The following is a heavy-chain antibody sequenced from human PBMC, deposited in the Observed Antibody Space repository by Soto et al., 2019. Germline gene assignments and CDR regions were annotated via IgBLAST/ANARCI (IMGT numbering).Heavy chain of an antibody. V-gene: IGHV4-4*02. CDR3: ARVLAVAGTVLEY. Sequence: PSETLSLTCAVSGGSISSSNWWSWVRQPPGKGLEWIGEIYHSGSTNYNPSLKSRVTISVDKSKNQFSLKLSSVTAADTAVYYCARVLAVAGTVLEYWGQGTLVTVSS. CDR2: IYHSGST. CDR1: GGSISSSNW. D-gene: IGHD6-19*01. J-gene: IGHJ4*02.